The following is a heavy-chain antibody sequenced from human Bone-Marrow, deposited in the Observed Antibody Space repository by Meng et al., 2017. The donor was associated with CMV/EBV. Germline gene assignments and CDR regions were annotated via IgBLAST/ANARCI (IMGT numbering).Heavy chain of an antibody. Sequence: GESLSLSCAASGFTFSSYAMHWVRQAPGKGLEWVAFIRYDGSNKYYADSVKGRFTSSRDNSKNTLYLQMNSLRAEDTAVYYCAKDLAKARGVCSYWGQGTLVTGSS. V-gene: IGHV3-30*02. J-gene: IGHJ4*02. CDR2: IRYDGSNK. CDR3: AKDLAKARGVCSY. CDR1: GFTFSSYA. D-gene: IGHD3-10*01.